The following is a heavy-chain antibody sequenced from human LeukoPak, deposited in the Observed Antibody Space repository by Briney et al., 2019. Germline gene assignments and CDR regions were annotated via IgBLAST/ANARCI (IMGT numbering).Heavy chain of an antibody. Sequence: ASVKVSCKASGYTFTSYGISWVRQAPGQGLEWTGWISAYNGNTNYAQKLQGRVTMTTDTSTSTAYMELRSLRSDDTAVYYCARALSIAAAGSAEYFQHWGQGTLVTVSS. D-gene: IGHD6-13*01. V-gene: IGHV1-18*01. J-gene: IGHJ1*01. CDR2: ISAYNGNT. CDR3: ARALSIAAAGSAEYFQH. CDR1: GYTFTSYG.